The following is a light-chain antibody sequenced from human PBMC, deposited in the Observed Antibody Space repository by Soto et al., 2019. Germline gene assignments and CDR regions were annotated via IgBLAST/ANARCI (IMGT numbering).Light chain of an antibody. Sequence: QSALTQPASVSGSPGQSITISCTGTSSDVGSYNLVSWYQQHPGKAPKLMIYEDIERPSGVSNRFSGSKSGNTASLTISGLQTEDEAEYYCCSYAGGTRVVFGGGTKLTVL. CDR1: SSDVGSYNL. V-gene: IGLV2-23*01. CDR2: EDI. J-gene: IGLJ2*01. CDR3: CSYAGGTRVV.